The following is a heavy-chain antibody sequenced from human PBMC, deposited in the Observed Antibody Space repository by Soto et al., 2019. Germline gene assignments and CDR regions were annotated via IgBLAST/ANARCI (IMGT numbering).Heavy chain of an antibody. Sequence: SETLSLTCTFSCGSISSYYWSWIRQPPGKGLEWIGYIYYSGSTNYNPSLKSRVTISVDTSKNQFSLKLSSVTAADTAVYYCARSGNGDWVDPWGQGTLVTV. V-gene: IGHV4-59*01. D-gene: IGHD3-10*01. CDR2: IYYSGST. J-gene: IGHJ5*02. CDR3: ARSGNGDWVDP. CDR1: CGSISSYY.